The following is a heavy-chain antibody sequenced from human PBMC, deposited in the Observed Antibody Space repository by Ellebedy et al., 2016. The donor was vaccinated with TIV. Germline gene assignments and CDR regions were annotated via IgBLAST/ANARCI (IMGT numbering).Heavy chain of an antibody. D-gene: IGHD2-15*01. J-gene: IGHJ4*02. CDR1: GYTFTGYY. CDR3: ARDGVPVGVYCSGGGCHEDY. CDR2: INPNSGGP. V-gene: IGHV1-2*02. Sequence: AASVKVSCKASGYTFTGYYMHWARQAPGQGLEWMGWINPNSGGPNYAQKFQGRVTMTRDTSISTAYMELSRLRSDDTAVYYCARDGVPVGVYCSGGGCHEDYWGQGTLVTVSS.